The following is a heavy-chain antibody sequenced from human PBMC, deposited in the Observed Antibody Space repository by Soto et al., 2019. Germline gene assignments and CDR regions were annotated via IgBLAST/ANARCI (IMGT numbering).Heavy chain of an antibody. Sequence: QVQLQESGPGLAKPSQTMSLTCTVSGGSIVSGGYYWSWVRQHPGNGLEWLGYISHSGATHYNPFPKSPIIISPDTAKRQFSLKLTSVTVADTAVDSCARVAVGLEYGEPTGPGSTSFYYYGMDIWGQGTTVTVAS. J-gene: IGHJ6*02. CDR2: ISHSGAT. D-gene: IGHD4-17*01. V-gene: IGHV4-31*01. CDR1: GGSIVSGGYY. CDR3: ARVAVGLEYGEPTGPGSTSFYYYGMDI.